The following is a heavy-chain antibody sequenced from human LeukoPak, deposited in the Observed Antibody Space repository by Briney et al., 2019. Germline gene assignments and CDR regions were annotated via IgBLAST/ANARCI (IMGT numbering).Heavy chain of an antibody. V-gene: IGHV1-69*04. CDR2: IIPILGIA. J-gene: IGHJ4*02. Sequence: GSSVKVSCKASGGTFSSYAISWVRQAPGQGLEWMGRIIPILGIANYAQKFQGRVTITADKSTSTAYMELSSLRSEDTAVYYCAATPLPSGSGSYYNYWGQGTLVTVSS. CDR1: GGTFSSYA. D-gene: IGHD3-10*01. CDR3: AATPLPSGSGSYYNY.